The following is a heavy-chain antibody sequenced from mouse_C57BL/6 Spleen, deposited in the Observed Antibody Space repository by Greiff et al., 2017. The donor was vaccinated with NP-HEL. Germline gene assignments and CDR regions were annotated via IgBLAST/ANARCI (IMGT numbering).Heavy chain of an antibody. V-gene: IGHV1-85*01. J-gene: IGHJ1*03. CDR1: GYTFTSYD. CDR2: IYPRDGST. CDR3: ASPFYYYGSSGYFDA. Sequence: QVQLQQSGPELVKPGASVKLSCKASGYTFTSYDINWVKQRPGQGLEWIGWIYPRDGSTKYNEKFKGKATLTVDTSSSTAYMELHSLTSEDSAVYFCASPFYYYGSSGYFDAWGTGTTVTVSS. D-gene: IGHD1-1*01.